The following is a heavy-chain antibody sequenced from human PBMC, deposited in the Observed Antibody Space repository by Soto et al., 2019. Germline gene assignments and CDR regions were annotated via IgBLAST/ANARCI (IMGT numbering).Heavy chain of an antibody. CDR1: GYTFTTYG. Sequence: QVQLVQSGAEVRKPGASVNVSCKSSGYTFTTYGISWVRQAPGQGLEWLGWISGYNGHTKYAQKFQCRVTMTPDPSTSTGYMGLRSLRSDDTAVYYCAREGEMPYYYSGLDVWGQGTTFTVSS. J-gene: IGHJ6*02. V-gene: IGHV1-18*01. D-gene: IGHD3-16*01. CDR2: ISGYNGHT. CDR3: AREGEMPYYYSGLDV.